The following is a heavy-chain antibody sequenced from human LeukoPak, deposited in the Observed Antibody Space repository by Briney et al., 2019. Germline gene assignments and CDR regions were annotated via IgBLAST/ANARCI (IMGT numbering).Heavy chain of an antibody. Sequence: SETLSLTCAVYGGSFSGYYWSWIRQPPGKGPEWIGEINHSGSTNYNPSLKSRVTISVDTSKNQFSLKLSSVTAADTAVYYCASAQATVTRGPFDYWGQGTLVTVSS. V-gene: IGHV4-34*01. J-gene: IGHJ4*02. CDR1: GGSFSGYY. CDR3: ASAQATVTRGPFDY. CDR2: INHSGST. D-gene: IGHD4-17*01.